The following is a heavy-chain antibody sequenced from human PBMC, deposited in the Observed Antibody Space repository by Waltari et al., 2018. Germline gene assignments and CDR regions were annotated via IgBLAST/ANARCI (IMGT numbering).Heavy chain of an antibody. Sequence: QVQLVESGGGLVKSGGSLGLSCAESGFTFSHSYMRWTRRDPGKGLEWVSYSSSSGSTIYYADSVKGPFTISRDNAKNSLYLQMNSLRAEDTAVYYCARTLSSGWSDYWGQGTLVTVSS. CDR3: ARTLSSGWSDY. J-gene: IGHJ4*02. CDR2: SSSSGSTI. CDR1: GFTFSHSY. V-gene: IGHV3-11*01. D-gene: IGHD6-19*01.